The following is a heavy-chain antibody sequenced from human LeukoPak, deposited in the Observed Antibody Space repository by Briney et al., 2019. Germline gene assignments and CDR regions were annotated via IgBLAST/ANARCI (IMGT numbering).Heavy chain of an antibody. CDR2: INHSGST. J-gene: IGHJ4*02. CDR3: ARYHPGGLDY. V-gene: IGHV4-34*01. Sequence: SETLSLTCAVYGGSFSGYYWSWIRQPPGKGLEWIGEINHSGSTNYKPSLKSRVTISVDTSKNQFSLKLSSVTAADTAVYYCARYHPGGLDYWGQGTLVTVSS. CDR1: GGSFSGYY. D-gene: IGHD2-2*01.